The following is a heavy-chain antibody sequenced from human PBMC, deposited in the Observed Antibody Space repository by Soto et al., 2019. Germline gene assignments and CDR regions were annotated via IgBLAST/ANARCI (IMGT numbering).Heavy chain of an antibody. CDR2: ISYDGSKK. CDR3: VRTPGYTMDY. V-gene: IGHV3-30-3*01. CDR1: GFTLSNYA. D-gene: IGHD5-18*01. Sequence: QVQLVESEGGVVQPGRSLRLSCAASGFTLSNYAMHWVRQAPGKGLEWGATISYDGSKKNYADSVKGRFTISRDNSKNALYLQMNSLRAEDTAVYYCVRTPGYTMDYWGQGTLVTVSS. J-gene: IGHJ4*02.